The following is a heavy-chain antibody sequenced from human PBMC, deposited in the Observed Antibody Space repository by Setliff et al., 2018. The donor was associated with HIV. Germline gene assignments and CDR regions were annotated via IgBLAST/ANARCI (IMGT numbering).Heavy chain of an antibody. CDR2: IRYDGSNK. V-gene: IGHV3-30*02. CDR1: GSTFSNYG. D-gene: IGHD3-22*01. Sequence: GESLKISCAASGSTFSNYGMHWVRQAPGKGLEWVAFIRYDGSNKYYADPVKGRVTISRDNSKNTVYLQMNSLRAEDTAGYYCAKDVDSSGYYDVKFWGQGTQVTVSS. CDR3: AKDVDSSGYYDVKF. J-gene: IGHJ4*02.